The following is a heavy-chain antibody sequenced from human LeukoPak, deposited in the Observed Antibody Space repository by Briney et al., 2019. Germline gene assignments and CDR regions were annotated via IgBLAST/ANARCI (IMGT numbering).Heavy chain of an antibody. D-gene: IGHD1-26*01. CDR1: GFTFSHAW. Sequence: GGSLRLSCAASGFTFSHAWMNWVRQAPGKGLEWVGRIKSKTECETTDYAAPVKGRFTISRDESENTLYLQMNSLKIVDTAVYYCTTERRGSVSSSRFDYWGQGALVTVSS. J-gene: IGHJ4*02. V-gene: IGHV3-15*01. CDR2: IKSKTECETT. CDR3: TTERRGSVSSSRFDY.